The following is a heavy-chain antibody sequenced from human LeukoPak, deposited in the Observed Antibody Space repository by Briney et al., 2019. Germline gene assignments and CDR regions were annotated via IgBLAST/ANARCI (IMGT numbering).Heavy chain of an antibody. Sequence: GGSLRLSCAASGFTFSSYAMSWVRQTPARGLEWVSGMSGSGVTTSYAHSVKGRFTIFRDNSKKTLYLQMNSLSADDTAVYFCAKDIGLYGATSAFDIWGQGTMVTVSS. D-gene: IGHD4-17*01. J-gene: IGHJ3*02. CDR1: GFTFSSYA. V-gene: IGHV3-23*01. CDR2: MSGSGVTT. CDR3: AKDIGLYGATSAFDI.